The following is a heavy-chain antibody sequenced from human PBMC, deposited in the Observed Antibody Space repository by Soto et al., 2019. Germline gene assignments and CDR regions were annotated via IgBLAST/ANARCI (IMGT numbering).Heavy chain of an antibody. J-gene: IGHJ4*02. CDR1: GFSLSARPVG. CDR2: IYWDDDK. D-gene: IGHD1-1*01. Sequence: QITLKESGPTRVKPTQTLMLTCTFSGFSLSARPVGVAWIRQPPGKALERLAIIYWDDDKRYSPSLSSRLTMTKHTSTNHLVLTITNLDPVATAIYYCARRAGITVNWNGGFLEYWGQGALVTVSS. V-gene: IGHV2-5*02. CDR3: ARRAGITVNWNGGFLEY.